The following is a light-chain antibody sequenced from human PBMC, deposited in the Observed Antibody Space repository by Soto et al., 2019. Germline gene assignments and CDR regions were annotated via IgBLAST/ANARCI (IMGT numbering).Light chain of an antibody. CDR3: QQYEVYPWT. V-gene: IGKV1-5*03. CDR2: KAS. J-gene: IGKJ1*01. CDR1: ETISSW. Sequence: IQVTHSPSTLAGSVVDRVTITCGASETISSWLGWYQQKPGKAPKLLIYKASTLKSGVPSRFSGSGSGTEFTLNISRLQPDDSATYYCQQYEVYPWTFGRGTKVDI.